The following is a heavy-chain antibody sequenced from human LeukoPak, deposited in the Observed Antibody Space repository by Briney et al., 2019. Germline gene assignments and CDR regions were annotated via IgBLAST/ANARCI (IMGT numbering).Heavy chain of an antibody. CDR3: ARRRSGNSYVDY. Sequence: KPSETLSLTCTVSGGSISSSSYYWGWIRQPPGKGLEWIGSSYYSGSTYYNPSLKSRVTISVDTSKNQFSLKLSSVTATDTAVYYCARRRSGNSYVDYWGQGTLVTVSS. CDR2: SYYSGST. CDR1: GGSISSSSYY. J-gene: IGHJ4*02. V-gene: IGHV4-39*01. D-gene: IGHD5-18*01.